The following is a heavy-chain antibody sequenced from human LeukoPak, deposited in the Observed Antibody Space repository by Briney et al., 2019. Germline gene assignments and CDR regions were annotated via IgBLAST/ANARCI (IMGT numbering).Heavy chain of an antibody. Sequence: SVKVSCKASGGTFSSYAISWVRQAPGQGPEWMGGIIPIFGTANYAQKFQGRVTITTDESTSAAYMELSSLRSEDTAVYYCAREGYCTNGVCLGEFFDLWGRGTLVTVSS. CDR2: IIPIFGTA. J-gene: IGHJ2*01. D-gene: IGHD2-8*01. CDR1: GGTFSSYA. CDR3: AREGYCTNGVCLGEFFDL. V-gene: IGHV1-69*05.